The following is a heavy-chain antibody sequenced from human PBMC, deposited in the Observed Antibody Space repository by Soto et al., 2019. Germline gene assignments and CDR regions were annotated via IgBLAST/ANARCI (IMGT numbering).Heavy chain of an antibody. CDR3: ARAIGPTLFDY. D-gene: IGHD3-22*01. V-gene: IGHV3-13*04. Sequence: GSLRLSCSASGFTFISYDIHLFRQCTVKCLEWVSAIGTTGDTYYAGSVKGRFTISRENAKNSLYLQMNSLRAGDTAIYFCARAIGPTLFDYWGQGTLVTVSS. CDR1: GFTFISYD. J-gene: IGHJ4*02. CDR2: IGTTGDT.